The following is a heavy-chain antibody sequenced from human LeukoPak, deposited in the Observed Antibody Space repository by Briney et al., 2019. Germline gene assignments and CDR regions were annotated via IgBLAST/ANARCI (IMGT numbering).Heavy chain of an antibody. V-gene: IGHV3-11*04. D-gene: IGHD3-22*01. J-gene: IGHJ4*02. Sequence: GGSLRLSCAASGFTFSDYYMSWIRQAPGKGLEWVSYISSSGSTIYYADSVKGRFTLSRDTAKKSLYLQMNSLRAEDMAVYYCARGTKLGYYDSSGSLGYWGQGTLVTVSS. CDR2: ISSSGSTI. CDR1: GFTFSDYY. CDR3: ARGTKLGYYDSSGSLGY.